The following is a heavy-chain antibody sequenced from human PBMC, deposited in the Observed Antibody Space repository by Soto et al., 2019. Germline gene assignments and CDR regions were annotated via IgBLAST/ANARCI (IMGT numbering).Heavy chain of an antibody. D-gene: IGHD5-18*01. CDR2: ISWNSGSI. V-gene: IGHV3-9*01. J-gene: IGHJ4*01. CDR3: AKDEGRGYSYDFDY. CDR1: GFTFDDYA. Sequence: SLKISCAASGFTFDDYAMHWVRQAPGKGLEWVSGISWNSGSIGYADSVKGRFTISRDNAKNSLYLQMNSLRAEDTALYYCAKDEGRGYSYDFDYWGHGTLVTVSS.